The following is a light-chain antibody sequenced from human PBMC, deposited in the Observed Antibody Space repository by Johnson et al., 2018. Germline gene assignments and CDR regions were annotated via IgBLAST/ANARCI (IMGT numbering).Light chain of an antibody. Sequence: QSVLTQPPSVSAAPGQKVTISCSGSSSNIGNNYVSWYQQPPGTAPKLLIYENNKRTSGIPDRFSGSNSGTSATLGITGLQTADEAHCYCGTWDSNLHAGNVFGTGTKVTVL. CDR2: ENN. V-gene: IGLV1-51*02. CDR1: SSNIGNNY. J-gene: IGLJ1*01. CDR3: GTWDSNLHAGNV.